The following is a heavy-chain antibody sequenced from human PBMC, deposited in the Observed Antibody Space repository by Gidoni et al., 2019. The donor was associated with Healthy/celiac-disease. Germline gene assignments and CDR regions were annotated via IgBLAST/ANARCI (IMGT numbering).Heavy chain of an antibody. CDR1: GFPFSDYY. Sequence: QVQMVEFGGGLVKPGGSLRLSCAASGFPFSDYYMSWIRQAPGKGLELVSYISSSGSTIYYADSVKGRFTISRDNAKNSLYLQMNSLRAEDTAVYYCAARITPDAFDIWGQGTMVTVSS. V-gene: IGHV3-11*01. D-gene: IGHD1-20*01. J-gene: IGHJ3*02. CDR3: AARITPDAFDI. CDR2: ISSSGSTI.